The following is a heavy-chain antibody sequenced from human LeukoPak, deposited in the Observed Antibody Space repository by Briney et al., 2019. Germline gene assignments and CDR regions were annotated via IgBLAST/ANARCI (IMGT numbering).Heavy chain of an antibody. CDR1: GASISSYY. CDR2: IYYSGST. J-gene: IGHJ4*02. Sequence: SETLSLTCTVSGASISSYYWSWIRQPPGKGLESIGYIYYSGSTNYNPSLKSRVTISVDTSKNQFSLKLSSVTAADTAVYYCARLTASLDYWGQGTLVTVSS. V-gene: IGHV4-59*08. D-gene: IGHD5-18*01. CDR3: ARLTASLDY.